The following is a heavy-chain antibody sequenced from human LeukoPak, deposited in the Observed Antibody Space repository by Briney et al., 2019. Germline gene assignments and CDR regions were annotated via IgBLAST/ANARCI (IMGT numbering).Heavy chain of an antibody. CDR1: GGSISSGSYY. CDR3: AANYYDSSGYYLGVFDP. V-gene: IGHV4-39*01. Sequence: SETLSLTCTVSGGSISSGSYYWGWIRQPPGKGLEWIGSIYYSGSTYYNPSLKSRVTISVDTSKNQFSLKLSSVTAADTAVYYCAANYYDSSGYYLGVFDPWGQGTLVTVSS. D-gene: IGHD3-22*01. CDR2: IYYSGST. J-gene: IGHJ5*02.